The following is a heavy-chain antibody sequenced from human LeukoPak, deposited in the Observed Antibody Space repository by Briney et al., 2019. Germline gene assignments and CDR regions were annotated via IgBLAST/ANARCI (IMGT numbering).Heavy chain of an antibody. CDR3: ARDWGSIKVIADY. Sequence: ASVKVSCRATGYTFTSYGISWVRQAPGQGLEWMGWISSNSDNTNYAQKLQGRVTMTTDTSTSTAYMELRSLRSDDTALYFCARDWGSIKVIADYWGQGTLVTVSS. V-gene: IGHV1-18*01. J-gene: IGHJ4*02. CDR1: GYTFTSYG. CDR2: ISSNSDNT. D-gene: IGHD7-27*01.